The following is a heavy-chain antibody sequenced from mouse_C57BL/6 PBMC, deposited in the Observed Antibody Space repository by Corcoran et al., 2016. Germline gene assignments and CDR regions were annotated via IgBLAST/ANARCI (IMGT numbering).Heavy chain of an antibody. CDR3: ARWPYDGYYYFDY. CDR2: INPNNGGT. J-gene: IGHJ2*01. D-gene: IGHD2-3*01. V-gene: IGHV1-26*01. Sequence: EVQLQQSGPELVKPGASVKISCKASGYTFTDYSMNWVKQSHGKSLEWIGDINPNNGGTSYNQKFKGKATLTIAKSSSTAYMELRSLTSEDSAVYYCARWPYDGYYYFDYWGQGTTLTVSS. CDR1: GYTFTDYS.